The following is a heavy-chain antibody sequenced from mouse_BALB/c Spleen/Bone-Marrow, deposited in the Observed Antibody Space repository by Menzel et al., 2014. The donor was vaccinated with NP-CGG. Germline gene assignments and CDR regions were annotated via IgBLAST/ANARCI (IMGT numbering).Heavy chain of an antibody. CDR3: AREKVYYGISWFAY. Sequence: QVQLQQSGTEVVRPGASVKQSCKASGYSFTTYWMNWVKRRPGQGLEWIGMIHPSDSETRLNQKFKDKATLTVDKSSSTAYMQLNSPTSEDSAVYYCAREKVYYGISWFAYWGQGTLVTVSA. J-gene: IGHJ3*01. CDR1: GYSFTTYW. V-gene: IGHV1-61*01. CDR2: IHPSDSET. D-gene: IGHD2-1*01.